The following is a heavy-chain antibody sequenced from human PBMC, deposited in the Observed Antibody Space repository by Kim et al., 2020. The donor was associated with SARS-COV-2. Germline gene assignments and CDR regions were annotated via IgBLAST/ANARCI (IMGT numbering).Heavy chain of an antibody. V-gene: IGHV3-9*01. J-gene: IGHJ3*02. D-gene: IGHD1-26*01. Sequence: ADSVKGRFTISRDNAKNCLYLDMKSVRSEDTALYYCAKDVRGSYFFDALHIWGPGTMVTVSS. CDR3: AKDVRGSYFFDALHI.